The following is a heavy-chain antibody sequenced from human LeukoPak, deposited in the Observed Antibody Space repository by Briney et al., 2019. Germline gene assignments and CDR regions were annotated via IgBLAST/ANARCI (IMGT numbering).Heavy chain of an antibody. Sequence: GGSLRLSCAASGFIFSNYGMSWVRQAPGKGLEWVSSISLSSTHIYYADSIQGRFTISRDNAENSLYLQMNSLRAEDTAVYYCARGLDYSSGWSYYFDYWGQGTLVTVSS. CDR1: GFIFSNYG. V-gene: IGHV3-21*06. CDR2: ISLSSTHI. D-gene: IGHD6-19*01. CDR3: ARGLDYSSGWSYYFDY. J-gene: IGHJ4*02.